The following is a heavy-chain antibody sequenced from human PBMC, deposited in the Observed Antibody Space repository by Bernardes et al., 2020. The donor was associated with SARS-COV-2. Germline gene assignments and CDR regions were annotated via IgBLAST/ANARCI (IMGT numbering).Heavy chain of an antibody. CDR3: AGSSCGRDCYIGGLRSWDYGMDV. CDR2: IYSSGTT. D-gene: IGHD2-21*02. Sequence: SETLSLTCTVSGGSISNSNYYWGWIRQPPGKGLEWIGSIYSSGTTYYNPSLQRRVTKSLDTSKNQFSLRLTSVTAADPAVYYCAGSSCGRDCYIGGLRSWDYGMDVWGQGTTVTVSS. V-gene: IGHV4-39*01. J-gene: IGHJ6*02. CDR1: GGSISNSNYY.